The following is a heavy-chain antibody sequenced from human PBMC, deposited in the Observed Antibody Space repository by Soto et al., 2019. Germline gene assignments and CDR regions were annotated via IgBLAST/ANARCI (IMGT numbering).Heavy chain of an antibody. CDR1: GFTFSSYA. D-gene: IGHD6-25*01. CDR2: ISGSGGST. J-gene: IGHJ4*02. V-gene: IGHV3-23*01. CDR3: ATSLPPAAGYFDY. Sequence: SVGSLRLSGAASGFTFSSYAMSWVRQAPGKGLEWVSAISGSGGSTYYADSVKGRFTISRDNSKNTLYLQMNSLRAEDTAVYYCATSLPPAAGYFDYWGQGTLVTVSS.